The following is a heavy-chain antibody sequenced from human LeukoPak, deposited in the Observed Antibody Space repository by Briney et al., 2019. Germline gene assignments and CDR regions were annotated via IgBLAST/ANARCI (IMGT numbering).Heavy chain of an antibody. CDR2: INHSGST. V-gene: IGHV4-34*01. CDR3: ARGRISWFDP. Sequence: SETLSLTCAVYGGSFSGYYWSWIRQPPGKGLEWIGEINHSGSTNYNPSLTSRVTISVDTSTNKFPFKLSSVTAADTAAYYYARGRISWFDPWGQGTLDTVSS. J-gene: IGHJ5*02. CDR1: GGSFSGYY.